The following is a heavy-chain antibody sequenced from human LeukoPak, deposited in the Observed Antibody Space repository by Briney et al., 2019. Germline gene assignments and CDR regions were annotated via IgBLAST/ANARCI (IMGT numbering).Heavy chain of an antibody. D-gene: IGHD6-6*01. Sequence: GASVNVSCKASGYTFTDYYMHWVRQAPGQGLEWMGWINTNSGGTSYAQKFQGRVTMTRDTSISTGFMELKSLGSDDPAVYYCARSRISAPVDYWGQGTLVTVSS. CDR3: ARSRISAPVDY. CDR2: INTNSGGT. J-gene: IGHJ4*02. V-gene: IGHV1-2*02. CDR1: GYTFTDYY.